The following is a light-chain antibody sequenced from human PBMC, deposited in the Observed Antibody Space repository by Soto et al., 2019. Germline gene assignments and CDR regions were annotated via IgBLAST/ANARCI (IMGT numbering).Light chain of an antibody. CDR1: QSVSDW. Sequence: DIQMTQSPSTLSASVGDRVTITCRASQSVSDWLAWYQQKPGKAPKLLIYDASSLESAVPSRFSGSGSGTEFTLTISSLQPDDFATYYCQQYNSYTWTFDQGTKVEIK. CDR2: DAS. J-gene: IGKJ1*01. CDR3: QQYNSYTWT. V-gene: IGKV1-5*01.